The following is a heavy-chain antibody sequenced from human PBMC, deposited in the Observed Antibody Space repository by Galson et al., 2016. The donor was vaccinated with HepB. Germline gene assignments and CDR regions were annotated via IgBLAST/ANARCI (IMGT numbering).Heavy chain of an antibody. V-gene: IGHV1-3*01. CDR1: GYTFSRYS. Sequence: SVKVSCKASGYTFSRYSMHWVRQAPGQRPEWMGSINAGTGNTKYSKKFQGRVTIIRETSASTAYMELSSLRFEDTAVYYCAREPHDYALDNWGQGTLVTVSS. D-gene: IGHD4-17*01. CDR2: INAGTGNT. J-gene: IGHJ4*02. CDR3: AREPHDYALDN.